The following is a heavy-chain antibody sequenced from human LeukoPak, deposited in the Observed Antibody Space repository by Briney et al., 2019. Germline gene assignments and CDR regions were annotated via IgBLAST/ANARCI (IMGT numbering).Heavy chain of an antibody. CDR2: INPNSGGT. CDR3: ARVVGDGYNCWNWYFDL. Sequence: ASVKVSCKASGYTFTGYYMHWVRQAPGQGLEWMGWINPNSGGTNYAQKFQGRVTMTRDTSISTAYMELSRLRSDDTAVYYCARVVGDGYNCWNWYFDLWGRGTLVTVSS. D-gene: IGHD5-24*01. V-gene: IGHV1-2*02. CDR1: GYTFTGYY. J-gene: IGHJ2*01.